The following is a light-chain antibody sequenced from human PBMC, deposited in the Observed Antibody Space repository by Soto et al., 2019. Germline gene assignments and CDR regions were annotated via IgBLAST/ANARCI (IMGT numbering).Light chain of an antibody. CDR2: QDT. CDR3: QAWDSSTVV. V-gene: IGLV3-1*01. Sequence: SSELTQPPSVSVSPGQTASITCSGDKLGDKYACWYQQKPGQSPVLVIYQDTKRPSGIPERFFGSNSGNTATLTISGTQAMDEAYYYCQAWDSSTVVFGGGTKLTVL. J-gene: IGLJ2*01. CDR1: KLGDKY.